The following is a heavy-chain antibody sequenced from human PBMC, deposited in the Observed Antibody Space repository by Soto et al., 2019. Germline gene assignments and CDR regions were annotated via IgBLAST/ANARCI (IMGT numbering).Heavy chain of an antibody. CDR1: GGSISSYY. D-gene: IGHD2-2*01. CDR3: ARVLVPADIDYYYSGMDV. CDR2: IYYSGST. Sequence: SETLSLTCTVSGGSISSYYWSWIRQPPGKGLEWIGYIYYSGSTNYNPSLKSRVTISVDTSKNQFSLKLSSVTAADTAVYYCARVLVPADIDYYYSGMDVWGQGTTVTVSS. V-gene: IGHV4-59*01. J-gene: IGHJ6*02.